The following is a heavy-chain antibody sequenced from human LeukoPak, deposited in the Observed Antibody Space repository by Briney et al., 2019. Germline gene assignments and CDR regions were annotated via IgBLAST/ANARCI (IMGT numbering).Heavy chain of an antibody. D-gene: IGHD2-2*01. J-gene: IGHJ4*02. CDR1: GGTFSGYA. CDR3: ARSIVVVPAAMDYYFDY. CDR2: IIPILGIA. Sequence: SVKVSCKASGGTFSGYAISWVRQAPGQGLEWMGRIIPILGIANYAQKFQGRVTITADKSTSTAYMELSSLRSEDTAVYYCARSIVVVPAAMDYYFDYWGQGTLVTVSS. V-gene: IGHV1-69*04.